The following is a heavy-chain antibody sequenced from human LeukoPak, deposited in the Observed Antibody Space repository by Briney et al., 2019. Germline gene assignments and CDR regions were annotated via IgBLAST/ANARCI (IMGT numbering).Heavy chain of an antibody. Sequence: GGSLRLSCAASGFSFDDYAMHWVRQAPGKGLEWVSGISWNSGSIGYADSVEGRFTISRDNAKNSLHLQMNSLRAEDMALYYCAKGYYDTNGYSDAFDIWGQGTMVTVSS. CDR1: GFSFDDYA. CDR3: AKGYYDTNGYSDAFDI. J-gene: IGHJ3*02. V-gene: IGHV3-9*03. CDR2: ISWNSGSI. D-gene: IGHD3-22*01.